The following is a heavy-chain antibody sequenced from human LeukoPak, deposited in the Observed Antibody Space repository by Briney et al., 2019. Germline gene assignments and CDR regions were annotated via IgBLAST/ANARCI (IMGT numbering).Heavy chain of an antibody. J-gene: IGHJ3*02. CDR3: AKSRSYTVRDAFEI. D-gene: IGHD3-10*01. V-gene: IGHV3-30*02. CDR1: GFTFSSFG. Sequence: PGGSLRLSCAASGFTFSSFGMHWVRQAPGKGLEWVAFIRYDGSNKYYADSVQGRFTISRDNSENTLYLQMNSLRAEDTAVYYCAKSRSYTVRDAFEIWGQGTKVTVSS. CDR2: IRYDGSNK.